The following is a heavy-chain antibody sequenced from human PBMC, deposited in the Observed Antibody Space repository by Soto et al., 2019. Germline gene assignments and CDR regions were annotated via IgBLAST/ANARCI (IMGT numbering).Heavy chain of an antibody. Sequence: QVQLVQSGAEVKKPGASVKVSCKASGYTFSTYGISWVRQAPGQGLEWMGWISVYNGNTKHAQKLQGRVTMTADTSTSTAYMELRSLRSDDTAVYYCARSPNYYYYMDVWGKGTTVTVSS. CDR3: ARSPNYYYYMDV. CDR2: ISVYNGNT. V-gene: IGHV1-18*01. CDR1: GYTFSTYG. J-gene: IGHJ6*03.